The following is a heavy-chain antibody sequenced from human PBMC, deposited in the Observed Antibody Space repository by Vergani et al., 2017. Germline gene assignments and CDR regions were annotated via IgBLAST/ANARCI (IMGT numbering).Heavy chain of an antibody. CDR3: ARAGDYDILTGYYSDAHDAFDI. D-gene: IGHD3-9*01. V-gene: IGHV3-30*03. CDR1: GFTFSSYA. Sequence: QVQLVESGGGVVQPGRSLRLSCAASGFTFSSYAMHWVRQAPGKGLEWVAVISYDGSNKYYADSVKGRCTSSRDNSKNTLYLHMNSLRDEDTAVYYCARAGDYDILTGYYSDAHDAFDIWGQGTMVTVSS. CDR2: ISYDGSNK. J-gene: IGHJ3*02.